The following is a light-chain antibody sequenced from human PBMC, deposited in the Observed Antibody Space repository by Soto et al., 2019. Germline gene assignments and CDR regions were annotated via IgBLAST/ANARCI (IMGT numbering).Light chain of an antibody. CDR3: QQYENYWT. Sequence: DIQMTLSPSTLSATAGERVTSTCRASQSISSWLAWYQHRPRKAPKLLIYDASNLDSGVPSRFSGSGSGTEFSLTIRNLQPDDRATYYCQQYENYWTFGQGTKV. J-gene: IGKJ1*01. CDR1: QSISSW. CDR2: DAS. V-gene: IGKV1-5*01.